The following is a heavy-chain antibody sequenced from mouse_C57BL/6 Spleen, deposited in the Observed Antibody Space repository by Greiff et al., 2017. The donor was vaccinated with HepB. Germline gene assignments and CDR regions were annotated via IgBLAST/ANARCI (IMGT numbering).Heavy chain of an antibody. Sequence: QVQLQQSGAELVRPGASVTLSCKASGYTFTDYEMHWVKQTPVHGLEWIGAIDPETGGTAYNQKFKGKAIMTADKSSSTAYMELRSLTSEDSAVYYCTRTTDYWGQGTTLTVSS. CDR3: TRTTDY. CDR2: IDPETGGT. CDR1: GYTFTDYE. J-gene: IGHJ2*01. V-gene: IGHV1-15*01. D-gene: IGHD1-1*01.